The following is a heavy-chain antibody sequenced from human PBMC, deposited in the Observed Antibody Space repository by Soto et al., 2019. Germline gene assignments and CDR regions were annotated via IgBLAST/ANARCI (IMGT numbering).Heavy chain of an antibody. CDR3: AREQMATDAFDI. CDR1: GFTFSSYG. V-gene: IGHV3-33*01. Sequence: GGSMRLSCAASGFTFSSYGMNWARKAPGKGLEWVAGRWYDGSNKYYADSVKGRFTISRDKSKNTLYLQMNSLRAEDTAVYYCAREQMATDAFDIWGQGTMVTVSS. J-gene: IGHJ3*02. CDR2: RWYDGSNK.